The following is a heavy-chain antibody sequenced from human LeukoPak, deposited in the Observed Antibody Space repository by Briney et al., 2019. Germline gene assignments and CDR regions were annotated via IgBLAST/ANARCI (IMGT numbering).Heavy chain of an antibody. CDR2: INHWGST. CDR1: GGSLSGYY. CDR3: ARDQALGYGWPTVLAIDI. V-gene: IGHV4-34*01. J-gene: IGHJ3*02. Sequence: SETLSLTCAVYGGSLSGYYWSWIRQPPGKGLEWIGEINHWGSTNYNPSLKSRVTISVDTSKNQFSLKLSSVTAADTAVYYCARDQALGYGWPTVLAIDIWGQGTMVTVSS. D-gene: IGHD6-19*01.